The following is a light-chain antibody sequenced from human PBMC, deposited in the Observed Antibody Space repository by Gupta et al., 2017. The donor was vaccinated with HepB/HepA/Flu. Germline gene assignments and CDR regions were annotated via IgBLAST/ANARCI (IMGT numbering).Light chain of an antibody. CDR3: QQHSTSLT. CDR1: QSVSSY. J-gene: IGKJ3*01. Sequence: EIVLTQSPATLSLSPGERATLPCRASQSVSSYVEWYQQTPGPAPRLIIYDASNEATGTPGWCSGSGERNYFTLTSSRREDEVCAVYYGQQHSTSLTFGRGTKVDIK. V-gene: IGKV3-11*01. CDR2: DAS.